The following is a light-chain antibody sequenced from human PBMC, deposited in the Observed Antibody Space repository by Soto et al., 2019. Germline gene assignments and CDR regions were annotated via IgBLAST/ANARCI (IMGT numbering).Light chain of an antibody. CDR1: SSDVGGYNY. CDR2: DVS. CDR3: SSYTSSSTLLV. Sequence: QSALTQPASVSGSPGQSITISCTGTSSDVGGYNYVSWYQQHPGKAPKLMIYDVSNRPSGVSNRFSCSKSGNTASLTISGLQAEDEADYFCSSYTSSSTLLVFGTGTKVTVL. V-gene: IGLV2-14*01. J-gene: IGLJ1*01.